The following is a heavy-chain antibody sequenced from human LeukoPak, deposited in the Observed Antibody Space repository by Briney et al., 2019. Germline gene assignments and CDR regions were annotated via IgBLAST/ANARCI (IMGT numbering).Heavy chain of an antibody. V-gene: IGHV1-69*05. CDR2: TIPFFGTI. CDR3: AQGPDTWPWDWLDP. Sequence: GASVKVSCKASGGTFTSHAITWVRQAPGQGLEWMGGTIPFFGTINYAHTFQGRVTIYTDESTNTAYMELRSLRSEDTAVYYCAQGPDTWPWDWLDPWGQGTLVTVSS. D-gene: IGHD7-27*01. J-gene: IGHJ5*02. CDR1: GGTFTSHA.